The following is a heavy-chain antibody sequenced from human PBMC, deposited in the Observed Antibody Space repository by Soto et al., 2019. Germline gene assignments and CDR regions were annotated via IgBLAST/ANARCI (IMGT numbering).Heavy chain of an antibody. CDR3: GSGVGGAGTTKAFDI. CDR2: IYSGGST. Sequence: GGSLRLSCAASGFTVSSNYMSWVRQAPGKGLEWVSVIYSGGSTYYADSVKGRFTISRHNSKNTLYLQMNSLRAEGTAVYYCGSGVGGAGTTKAFDIWGQGTMVTVSS. V-gene: IGHV3-53*04. J-gene: IGHJ3*02. D-gene: IGHD1-1*01. CDR1: GFTVSSNY.